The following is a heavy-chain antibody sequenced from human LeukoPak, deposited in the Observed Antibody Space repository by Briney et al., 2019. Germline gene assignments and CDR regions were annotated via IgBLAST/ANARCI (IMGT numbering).Heavy chain of an antibody. V-gene: IGHV4-39*01. D-gene: IGHD6-13*01. J-gene: IGHJ4*02. CDR3: ATLQGIAAAGTRVDY. Sequence: SETLSLTCTVSGGSISSSSYYWGWMRQPPGKGLEWIGSIYYSGSTYYNPSLKSLATISVDTSKNQFSLKLSSVTAADTAVYYCATLQGIAAAGTRVDYWGQGTLVTVSS. CDR2: IYYSGST. CDR1: GGSISSSSYY.